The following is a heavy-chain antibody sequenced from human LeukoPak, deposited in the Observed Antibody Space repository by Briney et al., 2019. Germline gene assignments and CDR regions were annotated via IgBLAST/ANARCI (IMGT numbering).Heavy chain of an antibody. D-gene: IGHD2-21*01. J-gene: IGHJ5*02. CDR2: AIPIFNSG. Sequence: SVKVSCKASGGTFNNEGISWVRQAPGQGLEWMGAAIPIFNSGRNAPKFQDRVTITTDESSTTAYMELSSLRSEDTAVYYCARGGLWTMMSRKGLHPWGQGTLVTVSS. CDR3: ARGGLWTMMSRKGLHP. CDR1: GGTFNNEG. V-gene: IGHV1-69*05.